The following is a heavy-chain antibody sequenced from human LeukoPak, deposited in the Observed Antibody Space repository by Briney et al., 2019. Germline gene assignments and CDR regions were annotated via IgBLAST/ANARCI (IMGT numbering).Heavy chain of an antibody. V-gene: IGHV3-48*03. CDR3: ARESGMYSSGSWYDY. CDR2: ISGRGTTT. J-gene: IGHJ4*02. D-gene: IGHD6-19*01. Sequence: GGSLRLSCAASGFTFSSYEINWARQAPGKGLEWGSYISGRGTTTYYADSVKGRFTISRDNAKNSLHLQMNSLRAEDTAVYYCARESGMYSSGSWYDYWGQGTLVTVSS. CDR1: GFTFSSYE.